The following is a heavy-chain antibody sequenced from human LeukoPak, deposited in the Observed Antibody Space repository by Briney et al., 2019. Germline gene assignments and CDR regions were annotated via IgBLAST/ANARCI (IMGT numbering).Heavy chain of an antibody. V-gene: IGHV3-21*01. CDR2: ISSSSSYI. J-gene: IGHJ4*02. CDR3: ASGSSGWSLSDY. Sequence: GGSLRLSCAASGFTFSSYSMNWVRQAPGKGLEWVSSISSSSSYIYYADSVKGRFTISRDNAKNSLYLQMNSLGAEDTAVYYCASGSSGWSLSDYWGQGTLVTVSS. D-gene: IGHD6-19*01. CDR1: GFTFSSYS.